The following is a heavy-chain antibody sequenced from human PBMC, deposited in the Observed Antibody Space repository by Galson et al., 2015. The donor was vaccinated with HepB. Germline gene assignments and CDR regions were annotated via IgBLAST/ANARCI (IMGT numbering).Heavy chain of an antibody. CDR2: FDPEDGKR. CDR1: GYTLTELP. D-gene: IGHD2-15*01. J-gene: IGHJ4*02. CDR3: AVGLLGYCSGGNCFPYFDY. Sequence: SVKVSCKVSGYTLTELPIHWVRQAPGKGLEWMGGFDPEDGKRIYAQKFQGRVIVTEDTLTDTAHMELSSLRSEDTAVYYCAVGLLGYCSGGNCFPYFDYWGQGTLVTVSS. V-gene: IGHV1-24*01.